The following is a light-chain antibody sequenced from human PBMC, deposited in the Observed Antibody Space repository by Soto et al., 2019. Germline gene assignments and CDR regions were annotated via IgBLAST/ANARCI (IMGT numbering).Light chain of an antibody. CDR1: SSDIGDYNY. CDR3: SSYKRGNMLV. J-gene: IGLJ2*01. CDR2: EVN. Sequence: QSVLTQPASVSGSPGQSITISCTGTSSDIGDYNYVSWYQQHPGKAPKLMIYEVNNRPSGVSNRFSGSKSGNTASLTISGLQAEDEADYYCSSYKRGNMLVFGGGTQLTVL. V-gene: IGLV2-14*01.